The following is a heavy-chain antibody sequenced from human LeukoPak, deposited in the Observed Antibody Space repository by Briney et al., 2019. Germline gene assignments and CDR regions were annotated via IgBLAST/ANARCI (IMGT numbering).Heavy chain of an antibody. Sequence: GGSLRLSCAASGFTFSSYSMNWVRQAPGKGLEWVSYISSSSSSTIYYADSMKGRFTISRDNAKNSLFLQMNSLRAEDTAVYYCARNPRLVRYYMDVWGKGATVTVSS. CDR3: ARNPRLVRYYMDV. J-gene: IGHJ6*03. V-gene: IGHV3-48*01. D-gene: IGHD3-22*01. CDR2: ISSSSSSTI. CDR1: GFTFSSYS.